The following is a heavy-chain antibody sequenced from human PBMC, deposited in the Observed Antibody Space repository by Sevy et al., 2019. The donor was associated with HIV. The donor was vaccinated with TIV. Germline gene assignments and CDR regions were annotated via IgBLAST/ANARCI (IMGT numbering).Heavy chain of an antibody. V-gene: IGHV4-59*13. CDR1: GGSISSYY. CDR2: IYYSGST. D-gene: IGHD4-17*01. Sequence: SETLSLTCTVSGGSISSYYWSWIRQPPGKGLEWIGYIYYSGSTNYNPSLKSRVTISVETSKNQFSLKLSSVTAADTAVYYCARVHGDYVLPYFDYWGQGTLVTVSS. CDR3: ARVHGDYVLPYFDY. J-gene: IGHJ4*02.